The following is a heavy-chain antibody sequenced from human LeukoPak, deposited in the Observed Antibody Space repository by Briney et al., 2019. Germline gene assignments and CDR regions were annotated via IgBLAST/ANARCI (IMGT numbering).Heavy chain of an antibody. J-gene: IGHJ4*02. CDR2: MNPNSGNT. CDR1: GYTFTSYD. D-gene: IGHD3-16*01. CDR3: ALLRGRKGEPIDY. Sequence: ASVKVSCKASGYTFTSYDINWVRQATGQGREWMGWMNPNSGNTGYAQKFQGRVTMTRNTYIRTAYMELSSLRSEDTDVYYCALLRGRKGEPIDYWGQGTLVTVSS. V-gene: IGHV1-8*01.